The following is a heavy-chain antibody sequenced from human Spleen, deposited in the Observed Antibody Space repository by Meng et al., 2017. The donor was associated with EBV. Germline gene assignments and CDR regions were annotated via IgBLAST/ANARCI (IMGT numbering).Heavy chain of an antibody. CDR2: IGTSSSYI. CDR3: ARGPYGSGSYYRWFDP. CDR1: GLTFSHFS. J-gene: IGHJ5*02. Sequence: EVQLVASGGGVVKAGGFLRLAWAASGLTFSHFSMNWVRQSPGKGLEWVSSIGTSSSYIYYADSVKGRFSISRDNAKNSVYLQMNSLRGDDTAVYYCARGPYGSGSYYRWFDPWGQGPLVTVAS. D-gene: IGHD3-10*01. V-gene: IGHV3-21*02.